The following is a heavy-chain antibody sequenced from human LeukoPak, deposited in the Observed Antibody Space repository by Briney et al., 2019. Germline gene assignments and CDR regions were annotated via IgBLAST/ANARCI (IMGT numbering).Heavy chain of an antibody. Sequence: GGSLRLSCEASGFTFSNSWMHWVRQAPGKGLVWVSRMNSDGRITKYADSVKGRFTISRDNAKNTLYLQMNSLRAEDTAVYYCAKVGHSSSSSFDYWGQGTLVTVSS. V-gene: IGHV3-74*03. D-gene: IGHD6-6*01. CDR1: GFTFSNSW. CDR3: AKVGHSSSSSFDY. CDR2: MNSDGRIT. J-gene: IGHJ4*02.